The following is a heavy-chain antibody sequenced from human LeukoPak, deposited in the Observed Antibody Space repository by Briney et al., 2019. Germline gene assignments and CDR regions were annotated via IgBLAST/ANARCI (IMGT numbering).Heavy chain of an antibody. V-gene: IGHV3-7*01. Sequence: PGGSLRLSCAASGFTFSSYWMSWVRQAPGKGLEWVANIKEDGSDNHYFDSVKGRFTISRDNAKNSLYLQMNSLRDEDTAVYYCAREFGELLAIDYYYYGMDVWGQGTTVTVSS. CDR2: IKEDGSDN. J-gene: IGHJ6*02. D-gene: IGHD3-10*01. CDR3: AREFGELLAIDYYYYGMDV. CDR1: GFTFSSYW.